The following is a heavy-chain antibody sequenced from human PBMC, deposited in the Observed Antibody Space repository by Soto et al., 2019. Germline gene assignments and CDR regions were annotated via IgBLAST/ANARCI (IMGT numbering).Heavy chain of an antibody. Sequence: QVQLVQSGAEVKKPGSSVKVSCMTSGGSFSGYVFTWVRQAPGQGLVWMGRIIPVHNITNYAESLQGRVTISADTSSSTTYMELSTLRSDDTAVYFCGRAKSIFGIVTDVYDIWGQGTMVIVSS. CDR2: IIPVHNIT. D-gene: IGHD3-3*01. V-gene: IGHV1-69*04. CDR1: GGSFSGYV. J-gene: IGHJ3*02. CDR3: GRAKSIFGIVTDVYDI.